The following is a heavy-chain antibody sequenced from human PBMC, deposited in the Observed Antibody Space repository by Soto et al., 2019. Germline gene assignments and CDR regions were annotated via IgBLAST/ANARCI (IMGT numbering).Heavy chain of an antibody. CDR3: ARDGSGDRHAFDL. J-gene: IGHJ3*01. D-gene: IGHD3-10*01. CDR1: GFSFSSYG. Sequence: QVQLVESGGGVVQSGRSLRLSCAASGFSFSSYGMHWVRQAPGKGLEWVAVIWYDGSNKYYADSVKGRFTISRDNSKNTLYLLMISLRAEDTPVYYCARDGSGDRHAFDLWGQASMVTVSS. V-gene: IGHV3-33*01. CDR2: IWYDGSNK.